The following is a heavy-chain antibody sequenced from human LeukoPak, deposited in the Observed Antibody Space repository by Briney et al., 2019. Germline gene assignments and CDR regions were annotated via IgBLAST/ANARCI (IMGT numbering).Heavy chain of an antibody. CDR1: GFSFSSYS. V-gene: IGHV3-21*01. CDR2: ISSSGSYI. Sequence: GGSLRLSCAASGFSFSSYSMNWVRQAPGKGLEWVSSISSSGSYIYYADSMKGRFTISRDNAKNSLYLQMSSLRAEDTAVYYCARDYASDYWGQGTLVTVSS. D-gene: IGHD3-10*01. CDR3: ARDYASDY. J-gene: IGHJ4*02.